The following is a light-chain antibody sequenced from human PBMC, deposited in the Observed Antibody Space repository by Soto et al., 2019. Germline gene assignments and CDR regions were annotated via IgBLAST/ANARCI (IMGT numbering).Light chain of an antibody. CDR2: DAS. V-gene: IGKV3-11*01. CDR3: QQRSDWPST. CDR1: QSVSSY. Sequence: EIVLTQSPATLSLSPGERATLSCRASQSVSSYLAWYQQKPGQAPSLLIYDASNRATGIPARFSGGGSGTDFTLTISSLEPDDFAVYCQQRSDWPSTFGGGTKVQIK. J-gene: IGKJ4*01.